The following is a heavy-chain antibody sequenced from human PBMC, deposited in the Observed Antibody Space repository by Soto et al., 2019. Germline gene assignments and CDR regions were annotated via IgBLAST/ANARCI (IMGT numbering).Heavy chain of an antibody. D-gene: IGHD6-13*01. V-gene: IGHV3-30*02. CDR1: GFTFSTYG. Sequence: GGSLRLSCAASGFTFSTYGIHWVRQAPGKGLEWVAVIWHDGSNKYYADSVKGRFTISRDNSKNTLYLQMNSLRAEDTAVYYCAKDDGRGSSWYGSDYYYGMDVWGQGTTVTVSS. CDR3: AKDDGRGSSWYGSDYYYGMDV. CDR2: IWHDGSNK. J-gene: IGHJ6*02.